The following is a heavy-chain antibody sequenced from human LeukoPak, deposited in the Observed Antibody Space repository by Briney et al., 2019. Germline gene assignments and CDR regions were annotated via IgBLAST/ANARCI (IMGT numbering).Heavy chain of an antibody. J-gene: IGHJ4*02. CDR2: IYRDGST. D-gene: IGHD2-15*01. V-gene: IGHV4-39*01. CDR1: GGSISGSSYY. Sequence: PSETLSLTCTVSGGSISGSSYYWGWIRQPPGKGLEWIGSIYRDGSTYYNPSLKSRVTISVDTSKNQFSLKLSSVTAADTAVYYCTRRAYCSGGTCYSDYWGQGTLVIVSS. CDR3: TRRAYCSGGTCYSDY.